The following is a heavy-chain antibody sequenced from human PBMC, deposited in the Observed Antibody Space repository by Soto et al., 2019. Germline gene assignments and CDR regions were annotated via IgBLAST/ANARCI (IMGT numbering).Heavy chain of an antibody. CDR3: ARLNIVATRADY. D-gene: IGHD5-12*01. V-gene: IGHV4-39*01. CDR1: GGSISSSSYY. Sequence: QLLESGPGLVKPSETLSLTCTVSGGSISSSSYYWGWIRQPPGKGLEWIGSIYYSGSTYYNPSLKSRVTISVDTSKNQFSLKLSSVTAADTAVYYCARLNIVATRADYWGQGTLVTVSS. J-gene: IGHJ4*02. CDR2: IYYSGST.